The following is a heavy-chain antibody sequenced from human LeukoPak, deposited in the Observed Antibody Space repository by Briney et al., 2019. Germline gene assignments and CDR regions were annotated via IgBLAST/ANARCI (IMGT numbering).Heavy chain of an antibody. CDR2: IKQDGSEK. CDR1: GFTFSSYS. J-gene: IGHJ4*02. CDR3: ARDEPVGATTG. Sequence: GGSLRLSRAASGFTFSSYSMNWVRQAPGKGLEWVANIKQDGSEKYYVDSVKGRFAISRDNVKNSLYLQMNSLRAEDTAVYYCARDEPVGATTGWGQGTLVTVSS. V-gene: IGHV3-7*01. D-gene: IGHD1-26*01.